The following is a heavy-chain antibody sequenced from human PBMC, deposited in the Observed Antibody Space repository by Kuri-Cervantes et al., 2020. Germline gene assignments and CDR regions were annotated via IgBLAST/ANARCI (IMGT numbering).Heavy chain of an antibody. J-gene: IGHJ6*04. D-gene: IGHD3-10*01. CDR2: IGTAGDT. Sequence: GGSLRLSCAASGFTFSSYDMHWVRQATGKGLEWVSAIGTAGDTYYPGSVKGRFTISRDNSKNTLYPQMNSLRAEDTAVYYCARDLYYYGSGPLGVWGKGTTVTVSS. V-gene: IGHV3-13*01. CDR3: ARDLYYYGSGPLGV. CDR1: GFTFSSYD.